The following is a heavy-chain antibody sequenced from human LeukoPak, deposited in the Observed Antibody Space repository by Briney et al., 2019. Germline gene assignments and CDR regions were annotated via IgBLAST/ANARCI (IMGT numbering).Heavy chain of an antibody. CDR1: GGSFSGYY. V-gene: IGHV4-34*01. CDR3: ARVRRTNWNYRYYYYYMDV. D-gene: IGHD1-7*01. J-gene: IGHJ6*03. CDR2: INHSGST. Sequence: SETLSLTCAVYGGSFSGYYWSWIRQPPGKGLEWIGEINHSGSTNYNPSLKSRVTISVDTSKNQFSLKLSSVTAADTAVYYCARVRRTNWNYRYYYYYMDVWGKGTTVTVSS.